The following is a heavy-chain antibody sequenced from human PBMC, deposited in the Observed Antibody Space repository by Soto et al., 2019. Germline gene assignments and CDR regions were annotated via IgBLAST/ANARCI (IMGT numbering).Heavy chain of an antibody. CDR3: ALIKDCSRTDCYLASFEP. CDR2: IFSNDDK. V-gene: IGHV2-26*01. D-gene: IGHD2-2*01. J-gene: IGHJ5*02. CDR1: WLSISNGRMG. Sequence: PTWTLTLTLTVSWLSISNGRMGGRWMREGPMNSLEWLAHIFSNDDKSYSSSLRRTLTISKDTSRSQVVLTMPNMDNMDSATYFCALIKDCSRTDCYLASFEPWGQGTLVTVS.